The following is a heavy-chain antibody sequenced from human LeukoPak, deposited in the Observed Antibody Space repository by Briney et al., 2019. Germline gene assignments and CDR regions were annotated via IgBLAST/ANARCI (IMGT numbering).Heavy chain of an antibody. D-gene: IGHD3-22*01. V-gene: IGHV7-4-1*02. CDR3: ARDANTYYYDSSGYYDY. Sequence: GASVKVSCKASGYTFTSYAMNWVRQAPGQGLEWMGWINTNTGNPTYAQGFTGRFVFSLDTSVSTAYLQISSLKAEDTAVYYCARDANTYYYDSSGYYDYWGQGTLVTVSS. J-gene: IGHJ4*02. CDR1: GYTFTSYA. CDR2: INTNTGNP.